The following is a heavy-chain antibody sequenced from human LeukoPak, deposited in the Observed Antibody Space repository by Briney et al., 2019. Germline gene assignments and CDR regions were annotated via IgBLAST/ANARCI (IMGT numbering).Heavy chain of an antibody. J-gene: IGHJ5*02. V-gene: IGHV3-30*03. CDR1: GFTFSSYG. CDR3: ASTSHYDFWSGINH. Sequence: GGSLRLSCAASGFTFSSYGMHWVRQAPGKGLEWVAVISYDGSNKYYADSVKGRFTISRDNSKNTLYLQVNSLRAEDTAVYYCASTSHYDFWSGINHWGQGTLVTVSS. D-gene: IGHD3-3*01. CDR2: ISYDGSNK.